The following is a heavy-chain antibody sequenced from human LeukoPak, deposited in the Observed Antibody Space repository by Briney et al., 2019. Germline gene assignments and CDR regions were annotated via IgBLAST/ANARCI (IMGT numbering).Heavy chain of an antibody. CDR3: AREGNSADFDY. CDR2: ISGSGGST. D-gene: IGHD3-10*01. J-gene: IGHJ4*02. Sequence: GGSLRLSCAASGFTFSSYAMSWVRQAPGKGLEWVSAISGSGGSTYSADSVKGRFTISRDNAKNTLFLQMNSLRAEDTAVYYCAREGNSADFDYWGQGALVTVSS. V-gene: IGHV3-23*01. CDR1: GFTFSSYA.